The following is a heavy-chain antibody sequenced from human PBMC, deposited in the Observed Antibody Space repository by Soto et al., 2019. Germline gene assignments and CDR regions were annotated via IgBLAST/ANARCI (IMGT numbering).Heavy chain of an antibody. D-gene: IGHD6-13*01. V-gene: IGHV3-74*01. CDR1: GFTFSSYW. Sequence: GGSLRLSCVVSGFTFSSYWMHWVRQAPGKGLVWVSRINSDGSSISYADSVKGRFTISRDNAKNTLYLQMNSLRAEDTAVYYCAREYSTSRYFDYWGQGTLVTVSS. J-gene: IGHJ4*02. CDR3: AREYSTSRYFDY. CDR2: INSDGSSI.